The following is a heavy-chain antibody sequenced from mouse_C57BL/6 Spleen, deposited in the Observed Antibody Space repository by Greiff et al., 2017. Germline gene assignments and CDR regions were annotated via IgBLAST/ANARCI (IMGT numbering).Heavy chain of an antibody. J-gene: IGHJ3*01. CDR1: GFTFTDYY. D-gene: IGHD1-1*01. CDR3: ARSSLITTVVAPPWFAY. CDR2: IRNKANGYTT. Sequence: EVKLMESGGGLVQPGGSLSLSCAASGFTFTDYYMSWVRQPPGKALEWLGFIRNKANGYTTEYSASVKGRFTISRDNSQSILYLHMNALRAEDSATYYCARSSLITTVVAPPWFAYWGQGTLVTVSA. V-gene: IGHV7-3*01.